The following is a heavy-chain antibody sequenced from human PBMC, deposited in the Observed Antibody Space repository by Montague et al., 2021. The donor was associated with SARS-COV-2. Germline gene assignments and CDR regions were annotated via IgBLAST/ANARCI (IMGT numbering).Heavy chain of an antibody. Sequence: SETLSLTCAVYGASLSDYYWTWIRQPPGKGLEWIGEINNSVSTNYVPFLKSRFTISVATSNNQFSLRLRSVTAAATAVYSCPRVTSETQNYDFWSGYFDNWFDTWGQGTLVTVSS. CDR1: GASLSDYY. J-gene: IGHJ5*02. D-gene: IGHD3-3*01. CDR2: INNSVST. CDR3: PRVTSETQNYDFWSGYFDNWFDT. V-gene: IGHV4-34*01.